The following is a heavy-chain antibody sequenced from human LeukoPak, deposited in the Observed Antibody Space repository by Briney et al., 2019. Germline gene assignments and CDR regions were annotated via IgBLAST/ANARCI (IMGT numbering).Heavy chain of an antibody. CDR3: ARGPPYYGSGSQGEIDY. CDR1: GGSISSYY. D-gene: IGHD3-10*01. V-gene: IGHV4-34*01. CDR2: INHSGST. Sequence: PSETLSLTCTVSGGSISSYYWSWIRQPPGKGLEWIGEINHSGSTNYNPSLKSRVTISVDTSKNQFSLKLSSVTAADTAVYYCARGPPYYGSGSQGEIDYWGQGTLVTVSS. J-gene: IGHJ4*02.